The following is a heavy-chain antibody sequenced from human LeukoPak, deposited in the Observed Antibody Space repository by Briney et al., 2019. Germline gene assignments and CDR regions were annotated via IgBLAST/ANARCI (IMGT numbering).Heavy chain of an antibody. D-gene: IGHD3-10*01. CDR1: GGSISSGGYY. CDR3: ARGGLGVFDY. CDR2: IYHSGST. Sequence: SETLSLTCTVSGGSISSGGYYWSWIRQPPGKGLEWIGYIYHSGSTNYNPSLKSRVTISVDKSKNQFSLKLSSVTAADTAVYYCARGGLGVFDYWGQGTLVTVSS. V-gene: IGHV4-30-2*01. J-gene: IGHJ4*02.